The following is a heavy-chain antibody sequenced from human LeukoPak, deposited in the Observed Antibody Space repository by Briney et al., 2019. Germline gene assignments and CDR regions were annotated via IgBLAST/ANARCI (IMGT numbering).Heavy chain of an antibody. CDR1: GGSINSY. CDR3: ARDSGTTGEVKFDP. CDR2: ISGSGTI. V-gene: IGHV4-4*07. J-gene: IGHJ5*02. Sequence: KPSETLSLTCTVSGGSINSYWSWIRQPAGKGLGWIGRISGSGTITYNPALQSRLSISIDTSKNQFSLKLMSVTAADTAVYYCARDSGTTGEVKFDPWGQGTLVTVSS. D-gene: IGHD3-10*01.